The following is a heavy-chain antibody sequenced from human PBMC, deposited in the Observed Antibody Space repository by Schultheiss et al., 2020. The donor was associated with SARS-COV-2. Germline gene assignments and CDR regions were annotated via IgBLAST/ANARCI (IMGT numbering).Heavy chain of an antibody. Sequence: GGSLRLSCAASGFTFSSHVMHWVRQAPGKGLEWVAVISYDGSNKYYADSVKGRFTISRDNSKNTLYLQMNSLRAEDTAVYYCAKDLVVPAAIRTGYYYGMDVWGQGTTVTVSS. J-gene: IGHJ6*02. V-gene: IGHV3-30*18. CDR1: GFTFSSHV. CDR3: AKDLVVPAAIRTGYYYGMDV. D-gene: IGHD2-2*01. CDR2: ISYDGSNK.